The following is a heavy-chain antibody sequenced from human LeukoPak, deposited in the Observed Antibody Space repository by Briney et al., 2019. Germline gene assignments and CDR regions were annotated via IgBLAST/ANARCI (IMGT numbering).Heavy chain of an antibody. D-gene: IGHD2-2*01. CDR3: ARGGYCSSTSCYAFDY. J-gene: IGHJ4*02. Sequence: PSETLSLTCTVSGGSISSGSYSWSWIRQPAGKGLEWIGYIYYSGSTNYNPSLKSRVTISVDTSKNQFSLKLSSVTAADTAVYYCARGGYCSSTSCYAFDYWGQGTLVTVSS. CDR2: IYYSGST. V-gene: IGHV4-61*10. CDR1: GGSISSGSYS.